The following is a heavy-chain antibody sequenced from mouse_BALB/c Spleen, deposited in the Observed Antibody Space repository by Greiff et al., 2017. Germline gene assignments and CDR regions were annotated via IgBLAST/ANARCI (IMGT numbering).Heavy chain of an antibody. V-gene: IGHV1S127*01. CDR2: IDPSDSYT. CDR3: TRKGLFYAMDY. CDR1: GYTFTSYW. Sequence: VQLQQPGAELVKPGASVKMSCKASGYTFTSYWMHWVKQRPGQGLEWIGVIDPSDSYTSYNQKFKGKATLTVDTSSSTAYMQLSSLTSEDSAVYYCTRKGLFYAMDYWGQGTSVTVSS. J-gene: IGHJ4*01.